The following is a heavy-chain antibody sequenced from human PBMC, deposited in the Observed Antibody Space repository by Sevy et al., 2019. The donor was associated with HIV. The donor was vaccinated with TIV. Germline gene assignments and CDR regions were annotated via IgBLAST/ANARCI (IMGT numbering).Heavy chain of an antibody. CDR2: MNPNSGNT. CDR1: GYTFTTHD. J-gene: IGHJ6*02. CDR3: ARFVTLFWGAKGMDV. Sequence: ASVEVSCKTSGYTFTTHDINWVRQATGQGVEWMGWMNPNSGNTGYARRFQGRVTMTRNTSISTAYMELSSLRSEDTAVYYCARFVTLFWGAKGMDVWGQGTTVTVSS. V-gene: IGHV1-8*01. D-gene: IGHD3-10*01.